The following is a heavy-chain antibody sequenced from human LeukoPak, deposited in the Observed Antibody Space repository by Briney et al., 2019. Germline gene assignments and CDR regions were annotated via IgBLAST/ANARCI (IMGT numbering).Heavy chain of an antibody. V-gene: IGHV1-46*01. D-gene: IGHD3-10*01. CDR2: INPSGGST. J-gene: IGHJ6*02. CDR1: GYTFTSYY. CDR3: ARVGPAVDYYGSGSYYRASTDYYGMDV. Sequence: ASVKVSCKASGYTFTSYYMHWVRQAPGQGLEWMGIINPSGGSTSYAQKFQGRVTMTRDTSTSTVYMELSSLRSEDTAAYYCARVGPAVDYYGSGSYYRASTDYYGMDVWGQGTTVTVSS.